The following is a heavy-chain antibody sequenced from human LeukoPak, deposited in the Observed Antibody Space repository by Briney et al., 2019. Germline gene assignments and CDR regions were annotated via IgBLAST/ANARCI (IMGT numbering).Heavy chain of an antibody. CDR2: IYSSGST. Sequence: GGSLRLSCAASGFTVSSNYMSWVRQAPGKGLEWVSVIYSSGSTYYADSVKGRFTISRDNSKNTLYLQMNSLRAEDTAVYYCARELGATTFDYWGQGTLVTVSS. J-gene: IGHJ4*02. CDR3: ARELGATTFDY. D-gene: IGHD1-26*01. CDR1: GFTVSSNY. V-gene: IGHV3-66*01.